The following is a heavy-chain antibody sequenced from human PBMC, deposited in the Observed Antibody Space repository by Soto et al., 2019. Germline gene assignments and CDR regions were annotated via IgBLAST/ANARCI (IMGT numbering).Heavy chain of an antibody. V-gene: IGHV5-51*01. Sequence: GESLRISCGGSGYDFANYWIAWVRQMPGKGLEWMGIIFPDDSDTKYSPSFQGQVTISADRSISTAYLQWSSLKASDSAMYYCGRLDDSGTVSDYWGQGNLGTFYS. D-gene: IGHD1-26*01. J-gene: IGHJ4*02. CDR2: IFPDDSDT. CDR3: GRLDDSGTVSDY. CDR1: GYDFANYW.